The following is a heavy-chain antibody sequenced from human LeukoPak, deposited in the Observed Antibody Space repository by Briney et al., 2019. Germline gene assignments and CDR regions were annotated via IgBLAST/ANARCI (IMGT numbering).Heavy chain of an antibody. Sequence: GRSLRLSCAASGFTFDDYAMHWVRQAPGKGLEWVSGISWNSGSIGYADSVKGRFTISRDNAKNSLYLQMNSLRAEDTALYYCAKGPTYGDYSYYFDYWGQGTLVTVSS. CDR2: ISWNSGSI. V-gene: IGHV3-9*01. J-gene: IGHJ4*02. CDR3: AKGPTYGDYSYYFDY. D-gene: IGHD4-17*01. CDR1: GFTFDDYA.